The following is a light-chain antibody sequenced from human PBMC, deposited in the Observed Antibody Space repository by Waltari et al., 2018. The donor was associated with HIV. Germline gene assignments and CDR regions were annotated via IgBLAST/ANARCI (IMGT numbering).Light chain of an antibody. V-gene: IGLV2-14*03. Sequence: QSALTQPAAVSGSPGQSVTISCTGTSNDIGAHNFVSWFQKYPSQAPTLLISDVRNRPAVVSNPFSGSKSGNTASLTISWLQPEDEADYYCSSYTNGSIPVRFGGRTKLAV. J-gene: IGLJ2*01. CDR2: DVR. CDR3: SSYTNGSIPVR. CDR1: SNDIGAHNF.